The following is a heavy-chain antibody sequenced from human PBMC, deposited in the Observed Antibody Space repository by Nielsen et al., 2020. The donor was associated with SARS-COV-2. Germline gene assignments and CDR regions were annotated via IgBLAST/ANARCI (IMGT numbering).Heavy chain of an antibody. CDR3: ARNEGSSSWSPPFDY. Sequence: SETLSLTCTVSGGSISSGGYYWSWIRQHPGKGLEWIGYIYYSGSTYYNPSLKSRVTISVDTSKNQFSLKLSSVTAADTAVYYCARNEGSSSWSPPFDYWGQGTLVTVSS. J-gene: IGHJ4*02. CDR2: IYYSGST. V-gene: IGHV4-31*03. CDR1: GGSISSGGYY. D-gene: IGHD6-13*01.